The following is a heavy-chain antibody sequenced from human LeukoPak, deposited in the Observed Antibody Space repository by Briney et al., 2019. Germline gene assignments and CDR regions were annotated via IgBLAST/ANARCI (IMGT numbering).Heavy chain of an antibody. Sequence: GGSLRLSCAASGFTFSNAWMNWVRQAPGKGLEWVGRIKSKTDGGTTDYAAPVKGRFTISRDDSKNTLYPQMNSLKTEDTAVYYCTTDLPEQPQSLHYYYYYGMDVWGQGTTVTVSS. D-gene: IGHD6-13*01. CDR2: IKSKTDGGTT. J-gene: IGHJ6*02. CDR1: GFTFSNAW. V-gene: IGHV3-15*07. CDR3: TTDLPEQPQSLHYYYYYGMDV.